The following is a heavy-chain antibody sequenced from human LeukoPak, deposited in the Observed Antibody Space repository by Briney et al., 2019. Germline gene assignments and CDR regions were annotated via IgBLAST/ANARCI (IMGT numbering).Heavy chain of an antibody. V-gene: IGHV4-4*02. CDR1: GGSISSSNW. CDR3: ARDRWFGELWDGNWFDP. CDR2: IYHSGST. D-gene: IGHD3-10*01. Sequence: SGTLSLTCAVSGGSISSSNWWSWVRQPPGKGLEWIGEIYHSGSTNYNPSLKSRVTISVDKSKNQFSLKLSSVTAADMAVYYCARDRWFGELWDGNWFDPWGQGTLVTVSS. J-gene: IGHJ5*02.